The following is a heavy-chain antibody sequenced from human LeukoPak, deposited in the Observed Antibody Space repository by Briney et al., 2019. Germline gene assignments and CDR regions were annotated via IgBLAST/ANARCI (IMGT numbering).Heavy chain of an antibody. CDR1: GFTFSTYW. D-gene: IGHD5-18*01. J-gene: IGHJ4*02. CDR2: INSDGSIA. Sequence: GGSLRLSCAASGFTFSTYWMHWVRQVPGKGLVWVSRINSDGSIADYADAVKDRFTISRDNARNTLYLEMNSLRAEDTALYFCAPEGGSSYDYWGQGTLVTVSS. CDR3: APEGGSSYDY. V-gene: IGHV3-74*01.